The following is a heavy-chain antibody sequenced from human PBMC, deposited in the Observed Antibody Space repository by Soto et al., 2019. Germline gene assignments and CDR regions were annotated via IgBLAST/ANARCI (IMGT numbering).Heavy chain of an antibody. D-gene: IGHD3-10*01. CDR3: AQYFCGSGSYWVLFDY. CDR1: GFSLSTSGVG. Sequence: QITLKESGPTLVKPTQPLTLTCTFAGFSLSTSGVGVGWIRQPPGKALEWLALIYWDDDKRHSPSLKSRLTIPMDTSKNQVVLTMTNTDPVDTATYYCAQYFCGSGSYWVLFDYWGQGTVVTVSS. CDR2: IYWDDDK. V-gene: IGHV2-5*02. J-gene: IGHJ4*02.